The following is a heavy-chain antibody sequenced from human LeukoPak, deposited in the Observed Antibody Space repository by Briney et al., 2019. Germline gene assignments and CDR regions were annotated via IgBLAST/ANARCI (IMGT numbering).Heavy chain of an antibody. Sequence: ASVKVSCTASGYTLTGYYMHWVRHAPGQGLEWMGKINPSGGRTSYAQKFQGRVTMTRDTSTSTVYMELSSLRSEDTAAYYCARDQRYYDSSGHLDYWGQGTLVTVSS. J-gene: IGHJ4*02. D-gene: IGHD3-22*01. CDR2: INPSGGRT. CDR1: GYTLTGYY. V-gene: IGHV1-46*01. CDR3: ARDQRYYDSSGHLDY.